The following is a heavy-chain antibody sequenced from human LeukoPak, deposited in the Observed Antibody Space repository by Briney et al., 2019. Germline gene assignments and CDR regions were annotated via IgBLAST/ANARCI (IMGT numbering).Heavy chain of an antibody. CDR1: GGSFSGYY. CDR3: ARGEEIAAAGNFDY. CDR2: IYHSGST. V-gene: IGHV4-34*01. J-gene: IGHJ4*02. Sequence: TASETLSLTCAVYGGSFSGYYWSWIRQPPGKGLEWIGSIYHSGSTYYNPSLKSRVTISVDTSKNQFSLKLSSVTAADTAVYYCARGEEIAAAGNFDYWGQGTLVTVSS. D-gene: IGHD6-13*01.